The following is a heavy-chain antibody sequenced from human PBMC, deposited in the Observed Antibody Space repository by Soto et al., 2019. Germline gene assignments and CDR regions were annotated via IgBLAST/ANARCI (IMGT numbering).Heavy chain of an antibody. CDR3: ARDRIYYYGSGSYYNWVDNWFDP. CDR1: GGSISSSSYY. V-gene: IGHV4-39*07. J-gene: IGHJ5*02. CDR2: IYYSGST. Sequence: PSETLSLTCTVSGGSISSSSYYWGWIRQPPGEGLEWIGSIYYSGSTYYNPSLKSRVTISVDTSKNQFSLKLSSVTAADTAVYYCARDRIYYYGSGSYYNWVDNWFDPWGQGTLVTVSS. D-gene: IGHD3-10*01.